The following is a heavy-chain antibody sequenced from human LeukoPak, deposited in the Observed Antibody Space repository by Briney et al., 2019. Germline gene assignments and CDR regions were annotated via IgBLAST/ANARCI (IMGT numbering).Heavy chain of an antibody. V-gene: IGHV3-21*01. CDR2: ISSSSSYI. D-gene: IGHD2-21*01. CDR1: GFTFSSYS. Sequence: GGSLGLSCAASGFTFSSYSMNWVRQAPGKGLEWVSSISSSSSYIYYADSVKGRFTISRDNAKNSLYLQMNSLRAEDTAVYYCARYSEPIAGRRFDYWGQGTLVTVSS. CDR3: ARYSEPIAGRRFDY. J-gene: IGHJ4*02.